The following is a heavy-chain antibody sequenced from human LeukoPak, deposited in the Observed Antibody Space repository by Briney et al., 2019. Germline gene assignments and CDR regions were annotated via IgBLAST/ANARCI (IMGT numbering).Heavy chain of an antibody. V-gene: IGHV3-7*01. J-gene: IGHJ4*02. CDR1: GFTFSSYW. Sequence: PGGSLRLSCAASGFTFSSYWMSWVRQAPGKGLEWVAYIKQDGSEKDYVDSVQGRFTISRDNAKNSLYLQMNSLRAEDTAVYYCARIPGIAVAGFDYWGQGTLVTVSS. CDR3: ARIPGIAVAGFDY. D-gene: IGHD6-19*01. CDR2: IKQDGSEK.